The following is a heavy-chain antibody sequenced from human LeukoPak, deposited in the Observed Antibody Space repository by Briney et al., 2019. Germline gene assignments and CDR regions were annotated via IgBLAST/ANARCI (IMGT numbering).Heavy chain of an antibody. CDR2: ISGSGGST. J-gene: IGHJ4*02. CDR1: GFTFSSYA. CDR3: AKSRYSSSWYYFDY. Sequence: GGSLRLSCAASGFTFSSYAMSWVRPAPGKGLEWVSAISGSGGSTYYADSVKGRFTISRDNSKNTLYLQMNSLRAEDTAVYYCAKSRYSSSWYYFDYWGQGTLVTVSS. V-gene: IGHV3-23*01. D-gene: IGHD6-13*01.